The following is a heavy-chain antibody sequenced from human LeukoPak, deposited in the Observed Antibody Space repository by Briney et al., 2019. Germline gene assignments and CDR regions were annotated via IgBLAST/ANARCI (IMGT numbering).Heavy chain of an antibody. D-gene: IGHD2-21*01. Sequence: ASVKVSCKASGYTFSSYDINWVRQATGQGLEWMGWMNPNSGNTGYAQKFQGRVTMTRSTSISTAYMELSSLRFEDTAVYYCTRSVRNGHIDYWGQGSLVTVSS. J-gene: IGHJ4*02. CDR2: MNPNSGNT. CDR1: GYTFSSYD. CDR3: TRSVRNGHIDY. V-gene: IGHV1-8*01.